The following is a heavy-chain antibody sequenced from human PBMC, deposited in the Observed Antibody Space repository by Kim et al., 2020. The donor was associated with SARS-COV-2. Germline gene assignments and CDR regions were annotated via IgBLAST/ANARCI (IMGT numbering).Heavy chain of an antibody. Sequence: ASVKVSCKASGYTFTSYDINWVRQATGQGLEWMGWMNPNSGNTGYAQKFQGRVTMTRNTSISTAYMELSSLRSEDTAVYYCARGLRRKGPPRSSSWYYWFDPWGQGTLVTVSS. CDR3: ARGLRRKGPPRSSSWYYWFDP. CDR2: MNPNSGNT. J-gene: IGHJ5*02. D-gene: IGHD6-13*01. V-gene: IGHV1-8*01. CDR1: GYTFTSYD.